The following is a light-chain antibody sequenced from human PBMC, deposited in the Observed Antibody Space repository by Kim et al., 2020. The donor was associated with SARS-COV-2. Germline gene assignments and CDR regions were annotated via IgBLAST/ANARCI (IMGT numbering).Light chain of an antibody. V-gene: IGLV3-25*03. J-gene: IGLJ2*01. CDR1: ELPKQY. Sequence: SPGQTARSTCSGDELPKQYAHWYQQKPGQAPVVVIYKDSERPSGIPERFSGSSSGTTVTLTISGVQAEDEADYYCQSSDSSGNYEVFGGGTQLTVL. CDR2: KDS. CDR3: QSSDSSGNYEV.